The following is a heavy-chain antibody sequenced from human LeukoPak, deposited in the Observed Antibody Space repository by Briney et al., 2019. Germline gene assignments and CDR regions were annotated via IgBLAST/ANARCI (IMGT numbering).Heavy chain of an antibody. CDR3: ARGRPYYDFWSGYYPNWFDP. CDR2: MNPNSGNT. J-gene: IGHJ5*02. V-gene: IGHV1-8*01. Sequence: ASVKVSCKASGYTFTSYDINWVRQATGQGLEWMGWMNPNSGNTGYAQKFQGRVTMTRYTSISTAYMELSSLRSEDTAVYYCARGRPYYDFWSGYYPNWFDPWGQGTLVTVSS. D-gene: IGHD3-3*01. CDR1: GYTFTSYD.